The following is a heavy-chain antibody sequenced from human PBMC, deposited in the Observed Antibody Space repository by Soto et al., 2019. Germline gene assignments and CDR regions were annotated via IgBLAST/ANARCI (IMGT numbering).Heavy chain of an antibody. CDR3: AHSWVYAGLSDAFDI. D-gene: IGHD6-13*01. J-gene: IGHJ3*02. CDR1: GFSLSTSGVG. Sequence: QITLKESGPTLVKPTQTLTLTCTFSGFSLSTSGVGVGWIRQPPGKALEWLALIYWDDDKRYSPSLKSRLTITKDTTKDQVVLTMTSVDPVDTATYYCAHSWVYAGLSDAFDIWGQGTMVTVAS. CDR2: IYWDDDK. V-gene: IGHV2-5*02.